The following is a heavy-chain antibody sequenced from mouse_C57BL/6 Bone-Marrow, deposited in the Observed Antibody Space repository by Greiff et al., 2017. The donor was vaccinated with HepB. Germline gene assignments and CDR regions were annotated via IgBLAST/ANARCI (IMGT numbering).Heavy chain of an antibody. J-gene: IGHJ1*03. V-gene: IGHV1-85*01. CDR1: GYTFTSYD. Sequence: VQLVESGPELVKPGASVKLSCKASGYTFTSYDINWVKQRPGQGLEWIGWIYPRDGSTKYNEKFKGKATLTVDTSSSTAYMELHSLTSEDSAVYFCARGELTGTSWYFDVWGTGTTVTVSS. CDR3: ARGELTGTSWYFDV. CDR2: IYPRDGST. D-gene: IGHD4-1*01.